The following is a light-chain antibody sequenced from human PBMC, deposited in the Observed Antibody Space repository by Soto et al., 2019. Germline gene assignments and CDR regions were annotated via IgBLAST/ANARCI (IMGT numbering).Light chain of an antibody. Sequence: QSVLTQPPSVSAAPGQKVTISCSGSSSNLGNNYVSWYQQLPGPAPKLLIYDNNKRPSGIPDRFSGSKSGTSATLGITGLQSGDEAYYYCGTWESRLSAVVFGGGTKLTVL. J-gene: IGLJ2*01. CDR2: DNN. CDR1: SSNLGNNY. CDR3: GTWESRLSAVV. V-gene: IGLV1-51*01.